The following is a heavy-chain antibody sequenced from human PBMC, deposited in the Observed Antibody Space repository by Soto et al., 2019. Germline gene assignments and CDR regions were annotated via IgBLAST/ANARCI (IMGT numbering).Heavy chain of an antibody. CDR3: AKAAEAGAGTDYDS. J-gene: IGHJ4*02. CDR1: QFTFSNYS. V-gene: IGHV3-23*01. D-gene: IGHD6-19*01. CDR2: IGGSGGRP. Sequence: EVQLLESGGGLVKPGGSLGLSCAASQFTFSNYSMGWVRQPPGKGLEWVSDIGGSGGRPHYADSVKGRFTISRDNSKNTLYLQMNSRRAEDTAVYYCAKAAEAGAGTDYDSWGQGTLVTVSS.